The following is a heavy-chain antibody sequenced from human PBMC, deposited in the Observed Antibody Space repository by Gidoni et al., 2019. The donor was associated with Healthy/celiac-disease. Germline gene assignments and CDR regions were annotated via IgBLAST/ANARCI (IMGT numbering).Heavy chain of an antibody. D-gene: IGHD5-12*01. J-gene: IGHJ4*02. Sequence: QLQLQESGPGLVKPSETLSLTCTVPGGSISSSSYYWGWIRQPPGKGLEWIGSIYYSGSTYYNPSLKSRVTISVDTSKNQFSLKLSSVTAADTAVYYCARQKNIVATDDYWGQGTLVTVSS. CDR2: IYYSGST. CDR1: GGSISSSSYY. CDR3: ARQKNIVATDDY. V-gene: IGHV4-39*01.